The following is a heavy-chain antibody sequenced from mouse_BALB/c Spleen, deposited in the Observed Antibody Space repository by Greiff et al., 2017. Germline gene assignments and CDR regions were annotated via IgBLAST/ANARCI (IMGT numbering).Heavy chain of an antibody. J-gene: IGHJ1*01. V-gene: IGHV3-2*02. CDR1: GYSITSDYA. CDR2: ISYSGST. D-gene: IGHD2-4*01. CDR3: ARVITTGPLWYFDV. Sequence: VQLQQSGPGLVKPSQSLSLTCTVTGYSITSDYAWNWIRQFPGNKLEWMGYISYSGSTSYNPSLKSRISITRDTSKNQFFLQLNSVTTEDTATYYCARVITTGPLWYFDVWGAGTTVTVSS.